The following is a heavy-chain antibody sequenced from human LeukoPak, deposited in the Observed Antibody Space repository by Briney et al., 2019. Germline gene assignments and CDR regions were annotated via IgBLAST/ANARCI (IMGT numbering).Heavy chain of an antibody. J-gene: IGHJ6*02. CDR2: INGDGSST. D-gene: IGHD5-12*01. CDR1: GFTFSSYW. V-gene: IGHV3-74*01. CDR3: ARDPYSGYDRSLDV. Sequence: GGSLRLSCAASGFTFSSYWMLWVRQAPGKGLVWVSRINGDGSSTNYADSVRGRFTISRDNAKNTLYLQMNSLRAEDTAVFYCARDPYSGYDRSLDVWGQGTTVTVSS.